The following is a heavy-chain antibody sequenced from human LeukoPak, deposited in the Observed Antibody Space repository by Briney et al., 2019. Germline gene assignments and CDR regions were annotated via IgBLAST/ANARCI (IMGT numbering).Heavy chain of an antibody. V-gene: IGHV4-4*02. CDR2: ISLTGLT. CDR1: VGSISNTNW. Sequence: SGTLSLTCGVSVGSISNTNWWSWVRQPPGQGLEWIGEISLTGLTHYNPSLESRVTVSLDKSKNQLSLNLAPVTAGDTAVYYCSRENGAFSPFGYWGQGTLVTVLS. CDR3: SRENGAFSPFGY. J-gene: IGHJ4*02. D-gene: IGHD2-8*01.